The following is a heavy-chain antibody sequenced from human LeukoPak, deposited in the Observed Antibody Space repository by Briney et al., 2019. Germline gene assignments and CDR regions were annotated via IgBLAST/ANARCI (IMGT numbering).Heavy chain of an antibody. CDR3: ARGLAVAPLQH. CDR1: GGSISTNSYY. Sequence: SETLSLTCTASGGSISTNSYYWAWVRQPPGKGLEWIVSIYYDGTTYYSPSLKSRVTTSIDTSKNQFSLKLSAVTAADTAVYYCARGLAVAPLQHWGQGTLVTVSS. CDR2: IYYDGTT. J-gene: IGHJ1*01. D-gene: IGHD6-19*01. V-gene: IGHV4-39*07.